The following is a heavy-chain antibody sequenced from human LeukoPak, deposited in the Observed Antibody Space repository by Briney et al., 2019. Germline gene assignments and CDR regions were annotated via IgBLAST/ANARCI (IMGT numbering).Heavy chain of an antibody. J-gene: IGHJ6*04. Sequence: PSETLSLTCAVYGGSFSGYYWSWIRQPPGKGLEWIGEINHSGSTNYNPSLKSRVTISVDTSKNQFSLKLSSVTAADTAVYYCARGPPYYYGSGSEYYYYGMDVWGKGTTVTVSS. CDR2: INHSGST. CDR3: ARGPPYYYGSGSEYYYYGMDV. D-gene: IGHD3-10*01. V-gene: IGHV4-34*01. CDR1: GGSFSGYY.